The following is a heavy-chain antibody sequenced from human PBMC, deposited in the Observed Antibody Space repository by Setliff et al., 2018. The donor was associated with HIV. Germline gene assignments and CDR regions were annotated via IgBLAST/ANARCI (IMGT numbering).Heavy chain of an antibody. V-gene: IGHV1-18*04. Sequence: GASVKVSCKASGYTFSGYYMHWVRQAPGQGLEWMGWISAYNGNTNYAQKLQGRVTMTTDTSTSTAYMELRSLRSDDTAVYYCARGPYCSSSTCYGPLYYYYYMDVWGKGTTVTAAS. CDR3: ARGPYCSSSTCYGPLYYYYYMDV. J-gene: IGHJ6*03. CDR2: ISAYNGNT. CDR1: GYTFSGYY. D-gene: IGHD2-2*01.